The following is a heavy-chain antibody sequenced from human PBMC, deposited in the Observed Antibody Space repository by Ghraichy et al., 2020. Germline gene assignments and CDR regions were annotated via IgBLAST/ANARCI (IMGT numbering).Heavy chain of an antibody. V-gene: IGHV4-34*01. J-gene: IGHJ5*02. D-gene: IGHD3-3*01. CDR2: INHSGST. Sequence: GSLRLSCAVYGGSFSGYYWSWIRQPPGKGLEWIGEINHSGSTNYNPSLKSRVTISVDTSKNQFSLKLSSVTAADTAVYYCARAYYDFWSGYYSWFDPWGQGTLVTVSS. CDR1: GGSFSGYY. CDR3: ARAYYDFWSGYYSWFDP.